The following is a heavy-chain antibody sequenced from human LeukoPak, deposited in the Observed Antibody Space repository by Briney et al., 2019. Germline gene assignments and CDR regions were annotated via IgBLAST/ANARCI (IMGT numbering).Heavy chain of an antibody. CDR3: ARAPTVVTIDY. V-gene: IGHV4-39*07. CDR2: IYYSGST. D-gene: IGHD4-23*01. CDR1: GGSISSSSYY. J-gene: IGHJ4*02. Sequence: SETLSLTCTVSGGSISSSSYYWGWIRQPPGKGLEWIGSIYYSGSTYYNPSLKSRVTISVDTSKNQFSLKLSSVTAADTAVYYCARAPTVVTIDYWGQGTLVTVSS.